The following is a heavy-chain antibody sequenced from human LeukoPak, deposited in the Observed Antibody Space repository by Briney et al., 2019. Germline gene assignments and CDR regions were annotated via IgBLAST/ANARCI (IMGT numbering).Heavy chain of an antibody. CDR1: GGSISSYY. J-gene: IGHJ3*02. D-gene: IGHD3-9*01. Sequence: KPSETLSLTCTDSGGSISSYYWSWIRLPPGKGLEWIGYLSKSGNTNYSPSLKSRVTIFGDTSKNQFFLKLSSVTAADTAVYYCARARYVNSFYAFDIWGQGTLVTVSS. CDR3: ARARYVNSFYAFDI. V-gene: IGHV4-59*01. CDR2: LSKSGNT.